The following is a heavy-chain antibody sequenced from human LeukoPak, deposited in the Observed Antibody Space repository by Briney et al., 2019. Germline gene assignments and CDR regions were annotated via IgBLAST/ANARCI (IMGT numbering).Heavy chain of an antibody. CDR1: GYTFTGYY. CDR2: INPNSGGT. J-gene: IGHJ6*02. D-gene: IGHD3-10*01. V-gene: IGHV1-2*02. CDR3: ATMLWFGELYGMDV. Sequence: ASVKVSCKASGYTFTGYYMHWVRQAPGQGLEWMGWINPNSGGTNYAQKFHGRVTMTRDTSISTAYMELSRLRSDDTAVYYCATMLWFGELYGMDVWGQGTTVTVSS.